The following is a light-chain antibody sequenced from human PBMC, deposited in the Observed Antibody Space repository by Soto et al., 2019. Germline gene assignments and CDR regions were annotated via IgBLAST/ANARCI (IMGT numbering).Light chain of an antibody. CDR3: QQSDISPPWT. Sequence: DIRLTQSPSSLSASIGDRGTITCRASQSIGHYLNWYQQKRGKAPQLLIYSASTLHSGVPSRFSGSGSGTDFTLTISSLQPDDFATYFCQQSDISPPWTFCQGTQVELK. V-gene: IGKV1-39*01. J-gene: IGKJ1*01. CDR1: QSIGHY. CDR2: SAS.